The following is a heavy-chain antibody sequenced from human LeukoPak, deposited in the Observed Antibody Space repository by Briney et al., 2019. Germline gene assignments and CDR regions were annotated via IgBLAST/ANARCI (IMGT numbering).Heavy chain of an antibody. Sequence: GRSLRLSCAGSGFTFSSYAMHWVRQAPGKGLEWVAVISYDGSNKYYADSVKGRFTISRDNSKNTLYLQMNSLRAEDTAVYYCARDRNYYDSSGYYELSWFDPWGQGTLVTVSS. D-gene: IGHD3-22*01. CDR2: ISYDGSNK. J-gene: IGHJ5*02. V-gene: IGHV3-30-3*01. CDR3: ARDRNYYDSSGYYELSWFDP. CDR1: GFTFSSYA.